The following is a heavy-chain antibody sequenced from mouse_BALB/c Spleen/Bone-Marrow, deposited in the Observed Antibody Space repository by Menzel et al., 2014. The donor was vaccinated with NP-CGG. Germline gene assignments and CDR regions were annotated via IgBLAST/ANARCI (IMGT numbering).Heavy chain of an antibody. J-gene: IGHJ3*01. CDR3: ARDWDAY. V-gene: IGHV1-7*01. CDR2: IDPNTYYT. CDR1: GYTFTNYW. D-gene: IGHD4-1*01. Sequence: QVQLKQSRAELAKPGASVKMSCKASGYTFTNYWMHWVKQRPGQGLEWIGYIDPNTYYTRYNQKFKDKATLTADKSSSTAYLQLSSLTYEDSAVYYCARDWDAYWGQGTLVTVSA.